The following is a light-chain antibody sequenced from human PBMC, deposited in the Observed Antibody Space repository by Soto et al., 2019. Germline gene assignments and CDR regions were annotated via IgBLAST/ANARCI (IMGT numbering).Light chain of an antibody. CDR3: QQCNTYST. J-gene: IGKJ1*01. Sequence: DIQLTQSPSILSASVGDRVTITCRASQSIGSWLAWYQQKPGKAPNLLIFQTSNLESGVPSRFSGSGSGTEFTLTISSLQPDDFATYYCQQCNTYSTFGQGTKVKTK. V-gene: IGKV1-5*03. CDR2: QTS. CDR1: QSIGSW.